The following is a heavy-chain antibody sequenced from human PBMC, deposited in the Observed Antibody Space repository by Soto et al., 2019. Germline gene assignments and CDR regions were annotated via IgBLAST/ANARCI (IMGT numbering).Heavy chain of an antibody. Sequence: QVQLVQSGAEVKKPGSSVKVSCKASGGTFSSYTISWVRQAPGQGLEWMGRIIPILGIANYAQKFQGRVTITADKSTSTAYMELSSGRPEYTTVYYCARDRDGDYDPHGYNYYYMDVWGKGTTMTVSS. CDR3: ARDRDGDYDPHGYNYYYMDV. D-gene: IGHD4-17*01. CDR1: GGTFSSYT. CDR2: IIPILGIA. V-gene: IGHV1-69*08. J-gene: IGHJ6*03.